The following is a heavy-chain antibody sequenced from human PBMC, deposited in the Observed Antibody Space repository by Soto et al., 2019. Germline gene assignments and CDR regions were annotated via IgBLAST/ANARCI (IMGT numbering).Heavy chain of an antibody. Sequence: GESLKISCKGSGYSFTSYWISWVRQMPGKGLEWMGRIDPSDSYTNYSPSFQGHVTISADKSISTAYLQWSSLKVSDTAMYYCASAYSSGWYPWGQGTLVTVSS. CDR1: GYSFTSYW. CDR2: IDPSDSYT. J-gene: IGHJ5*02. CDR3: ASAYSSGWYP. D-gene: IGHD6-19*01. V-gene: IGHV5-10-1*01.